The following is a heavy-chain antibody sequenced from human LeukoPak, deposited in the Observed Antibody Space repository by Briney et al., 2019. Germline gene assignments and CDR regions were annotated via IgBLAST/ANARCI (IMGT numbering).Heavy chain of an antibody. Sequence: ASVKVSCRASGYTFTSYAMNWVRQAPGQGLEWMGRINPNSGGTNYAQKFQGRVTMTRDTSISTAYMELSRLRSDDTAVYYCARGTIPDILTGIGYYGMDVWGQGTTVTVSS. D-gene: IGHD3-9*01. CDR2: INPNSGGT. V-gene: IGHV1-2*06. J-gene: IGHJ6*02. CDR3: ARGTIPDILTGIGYYGMDV. CDR1: GYTFTSYA.